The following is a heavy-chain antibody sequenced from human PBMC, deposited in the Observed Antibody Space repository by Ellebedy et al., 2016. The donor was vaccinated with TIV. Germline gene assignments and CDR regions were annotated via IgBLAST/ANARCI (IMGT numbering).Heavy chain of an antibody. CDR2: INEINQSGST. J-gene: IGHJ4*02. Sequence: SETLSLTXAVYGGPLSHNSWIWIRQSPGKGLEWIGEINEINQSGSTKYNPSLKSRVTISGDTSKNQFSLKLKYVTAADTAVYYCARGRGGSYSIPFDYWGQGSLVTVSS. CDR3: ARGRGGSYSIPFDY. CDR1: GGPLSHNS. V-gene: IGHV4-34*01. D-gene: IGHD2-21*02.